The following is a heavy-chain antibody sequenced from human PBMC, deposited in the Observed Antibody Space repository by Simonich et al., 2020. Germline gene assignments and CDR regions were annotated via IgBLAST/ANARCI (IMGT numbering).Heavy chain of an antibody. CDR3: ARASRGTWWYYYFDY. V-gene: IGHV1-18*01. Sequence: QVQLVQSGAEVKKPGASVKVSCKASGYTFTSYGISWVRQAPGQGLEGMGWISAYNGNTNYAQKLQGRVTMTTDTSTSTAYMELRSLGSDDTAVYYCARASRGTWWYYYFDYWGQGTLVTVSS. J-gene: IGHJ4*02. CDR2: ISAYNGNT. D-gene: IGHD2-15*01. CDR1: GYTFTSYG.